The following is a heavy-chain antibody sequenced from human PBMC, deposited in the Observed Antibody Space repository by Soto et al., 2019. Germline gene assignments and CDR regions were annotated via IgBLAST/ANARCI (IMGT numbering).Heavy chain of an antibody. V-gene: IGHV1-18*01. D-gene: IGHD6-19*01. CDR1: GYTFTSYG. Sequence: QVQLVQSGAEVKKPGASVKVSCKASGYTFTSYGIIWVRQAPGQGLEWMGWISAYNGHTKYAQKLQGRVTITTDTSTSTAYMEMRSLRSDDTAVYYCARAVAGPLFSDYWGQGTLVTVSS. J-gene: IGHJ4*02. CDR3: ARAVAGPLFSDY. CDR2: ISAYNGHT.